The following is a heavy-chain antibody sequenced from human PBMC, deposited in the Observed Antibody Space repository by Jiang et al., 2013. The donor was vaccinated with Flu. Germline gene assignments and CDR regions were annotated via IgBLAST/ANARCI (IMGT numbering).Heavy chain of an antibody. J-gene: IGHJ6*02. V-gene: IGHV4-34*01. Sequence: LLKPSETLSLTCAVYGGSFSGYYWSWIRQPPGKGLEWIGEINHSGSTNYNPSLKSRVTISVDTSKNQFSLKLSSVTAADTAVYYCARGFGIAAAADYYYYGMDVWGQGTTVTVSS. CDR2: INHSGST. D-gene: IGHD6-13*01. CDR1: GGSFSGYY. CDR3: ARGFGIAAAADYYYYGMDV.